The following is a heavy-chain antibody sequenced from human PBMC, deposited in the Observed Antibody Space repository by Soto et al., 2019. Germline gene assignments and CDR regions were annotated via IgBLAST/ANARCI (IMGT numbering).Heavy chain of an antibody. J-gene: IGHJ3*02. V-gene: IGHV3-30*18. D-gene: IGHD1-7*01. CDR1: GFTISSYG. CDR2: ISYDGSSE. CDR3: PKQTVLQTNAFDI. Sequence: VQLVESGGGVVQPGRSLRLSCAASGFTISSYGIHWVRQAPGKGLEWVAVISYDGSSEYYADSVKGRFSISRDNSKNTLYLQMTSLRAEDTAVYHGPKQTVLQTNAFDIGGKGTTVTVS.